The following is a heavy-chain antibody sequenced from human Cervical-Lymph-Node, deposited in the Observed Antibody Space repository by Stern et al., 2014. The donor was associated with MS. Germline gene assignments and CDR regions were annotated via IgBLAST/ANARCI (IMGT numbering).Heavy chain of an antibody. CDR1: GYSFTSYW. Sequence: EVQLVESGAEVKKPGESLKISCKGSGYSFTSYWIGWVRQMPGKGLEWMGIIYPGDSDTRYSPSFQGQVTISADKSISTAYLQWSSLKASDTAMYYCARHPRDGYNPRAYFDYWGQGTLVTVSS. J-gene: IGHJ4*02. D-gene: IGHD5-24*01. V-gene: IGHV5-51*01. CDR3: ARHPRDGYNPRAYFDY. CDR2: IYPGDSDT.